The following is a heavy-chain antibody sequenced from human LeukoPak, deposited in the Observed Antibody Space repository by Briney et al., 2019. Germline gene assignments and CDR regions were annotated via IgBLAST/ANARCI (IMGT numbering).Heavy chain of an antibody. Sequence: PSETLSLTCAVYGGSFSGYYWSWIRQPPGKGLEWIGEINHSGSTNYIPSLKSRVTISVDTSKNQFSLKLSSVTAADTAVYYCARGLTGTTATSSWGQGTLVTVSS. CDR1: GGSFSGYY. CDR2: INHSGST. CDR3: ARGLTGTTATSS. J-gene: IGHJ4*02. D-gene: IGHD1-7*01. V-gene: IGHV4-34*01.